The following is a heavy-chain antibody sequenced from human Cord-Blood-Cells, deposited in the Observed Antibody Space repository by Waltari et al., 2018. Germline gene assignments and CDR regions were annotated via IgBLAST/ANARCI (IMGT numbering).Heavy chain of an antibody. J-gene: IGHJ4*02. Sequence: QVQLQESGPGLVKPPEPLSLTCTASGGAFSSYYWSWIRPPPGKVLEWIGYFYYSGSTNYNPSLKSRVTISVDTSKLQFSLKLSSVPAADTAVYYFARGGLLDYWGQGTLVTVSS. V-gene: IGHV4-59*08. CDR2: FYYSGST. CDR1: GGAFSSYY. D-gene: IGHD2-21*02. CDR3: ARGGLLDY.